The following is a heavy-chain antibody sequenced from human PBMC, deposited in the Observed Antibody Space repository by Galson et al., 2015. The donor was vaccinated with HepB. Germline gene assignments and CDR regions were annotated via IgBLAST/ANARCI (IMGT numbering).Heavy chain of an antibody. CDR3: AREGRPYSDSWGGLVSSRGGGDYYYYMDV. J-gene: IGHJ6*03. CDR2: IKEDESEK. V-gene: IGHV3-7*01. CDR1: GFTFSWFG. D-gene: IGHD3-3*01. Sequence: SLRLSCAASGFTFSWFGMSWVRQAPGKGLEWVASIKEDESEKYYVDSMKGRVTISRDNAENSLSLQLPTLRVQDTAVYYCAREGRPYSDSWGGLVSSRGGGDYYYYMDVWGKGTTVTVSS.